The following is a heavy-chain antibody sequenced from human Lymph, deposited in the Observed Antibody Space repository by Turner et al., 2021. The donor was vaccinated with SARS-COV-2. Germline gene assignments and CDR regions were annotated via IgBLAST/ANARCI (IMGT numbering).Heavy chain of an antibody. CDR3: AKDLAGTYYSSFDY. CDR1: GFTFEDYA. D-gene: IGHD1-26*01. Sequence: EVQLVESGGGLVQPGRSLRLSCAASGFTFEDYAMHWVRQAPGKGLEWVSGINWSGGSIAYADSVKGRFTISRDNPKYSLYLQMNSLRAEDTAFYYCAKDLAGTYYSSFDYWGQGTLVTVSS. V-gene: IGHV3-9*01. CDR2: INWSGGSI. J-gene: IGHJ4*02.